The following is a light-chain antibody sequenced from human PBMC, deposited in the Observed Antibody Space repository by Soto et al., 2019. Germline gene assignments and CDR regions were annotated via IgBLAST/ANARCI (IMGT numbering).Light chain of an antibody. CDR2: ENN. CDR3: GTWDSSLSGGLVV. J-gene: IGLJ2*01. Sequence: QSVLTQPPSVSGAPGQKVTISCSGSTSNIGNNYGSWYQQVPGTAPKLLIYENNKRPSGIPDRFSGSKSGTSATLGITGLQDGDEAEYYCGTWDSSLSGGLVVFGGGTKLTVL. V-gene: IGLV1-51*02. CDR1: TSNIGNNY.